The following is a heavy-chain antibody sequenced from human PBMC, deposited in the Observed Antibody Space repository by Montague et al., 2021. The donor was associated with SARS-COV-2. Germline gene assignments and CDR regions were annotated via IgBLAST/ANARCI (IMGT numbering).Heavy chain of an antibody. D-gene: IGHD3-10*01. CDR3: ARPLVRGVPKAFDI. V-gene: IGHV4-39*01. CDR1: GGSITRNYY. J-gene: IGHJ3*02. Sequence: SETLSLTCTVSGGSITRNYYWGWIRQPPGKGLEWVGNIYYSGTTFINPSLKSRVTISVDASKNRFSLNLTSVTAADTAVYYCARPLVRGVPKAFDIWGQGALVIVSS. CDR2: IYYSGTT.